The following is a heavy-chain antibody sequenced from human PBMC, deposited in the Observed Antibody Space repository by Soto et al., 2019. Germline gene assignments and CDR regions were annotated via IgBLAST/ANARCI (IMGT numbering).Heavy chain of an antibody. CDR1: GGTFSSYA. CDR3: ATSMITFGGVPP. CDR2: IIPIFGTA. J-gene: IGHJ4*02. Sequence: QVQLVQSGAEVKKPGSSVKVSCKASGGTFSSYAISWVRQAPGQGLEWMGGIIPIFGTAHYAQMFQGRVTIPADDSTSTAYMELSSLRSEDTAVYYCATSMITFGGVPPWGQGTLITVST. V-gene: IGHV1-69*01. D-gene: IGHD3-16*01.